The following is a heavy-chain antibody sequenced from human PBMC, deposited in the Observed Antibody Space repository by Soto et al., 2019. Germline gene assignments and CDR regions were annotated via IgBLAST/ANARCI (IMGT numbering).Heavy chain of an antibody. CDR2: IYYSGST. J-gene: IGHJ4*02. CDR1: GGSISSYY. CDR3: ARMYDFWSGYYGGASSYFDY. D-gene: IGHD3-3*01. Sequence: QVQLQESGPGLVKPSETLSLTCTVSGGSISSYYWSWIRQPPGKGLEWIGYIYYSGSTNSNPSLKSRVTISVDTSKNQFSLKLSSVTAADTAVYYCARMYDFWSGYYGGASSYFDYWGQGTLVTVSS. V-gene: IGHV4-59*01.